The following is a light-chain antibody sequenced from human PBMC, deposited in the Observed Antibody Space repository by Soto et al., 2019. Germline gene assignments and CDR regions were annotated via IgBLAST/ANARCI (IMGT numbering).Light chain of an antibody. J-gene: IGKJ1*01. CDR3: QKYDRAPWT. CDR2: AAS. Sequence: DIQMTQSPSSVSASVGDRVTITCRASQDISNYLAWYQQKPGKVPKLLLYAASSLQSGVPSRLSGSGSGTDFSLTISGLQPDDVATYYCQKYDRAPWTFGPGTKVEAK. V-gene: IGKV1-27*01. CDR1: QDISNY.